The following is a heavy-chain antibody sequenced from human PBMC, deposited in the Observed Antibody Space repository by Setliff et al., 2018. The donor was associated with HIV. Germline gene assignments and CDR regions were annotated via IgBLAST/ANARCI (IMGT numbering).Heavy chain of an antibody. Sequence: PGGSLRLSCAASGFTFTNAWMSWVRQAPGKGLEWVGRIKSKTDGETEDYAAPVKGRFTISGDESRSTLYLQMNSLITEATALYYCTTAVAQNWYGSGNENYWGQGTLVTVSS. CDR1: GFTFTNAW. D-gene: IGHD3-10*01. J-gene: IGHJ4*01. V-gene: IGHV3-15*01. CDR2: IKSKTDGETE. CDR3: TTAVAQNWYGSGNENY.